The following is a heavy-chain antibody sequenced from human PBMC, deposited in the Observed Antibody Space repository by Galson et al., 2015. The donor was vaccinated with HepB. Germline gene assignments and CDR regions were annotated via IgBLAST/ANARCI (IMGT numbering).Heavy chain of an antibody. J-gene: IGHJ3*02. CDR3: ARELGYDGFDI. Sequence: SLRLSCAASGFTFSSYSMNWVRQAPGKGLEWVSSISSSSSYIYHADSVKGRFTISRDNAKNSLYLQMSSLRAEDTAVYYCARELGYDGFDIWGQGTLVTVSS. CDR1: GFTFSSYS. D-gene: IGHD5-12*01. CDR2: ISSSSSYI. V-gene: IGHV3-21*01.